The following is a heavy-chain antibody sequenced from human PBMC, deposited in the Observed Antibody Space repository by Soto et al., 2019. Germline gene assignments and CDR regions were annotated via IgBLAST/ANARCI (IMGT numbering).Heavy chain of an antibody. D-gene: IGHD6-13*01. CDR2: IYHSGST. CDR3: ANSHAGAHITAAVH. J-gene: IGHJ4*02. V-gene: IGHV4-30-2*01. Sequence: QLQLQESGSGLVKPSQTLSLTCAVSGGSISSGGYSWSWIRQPPGKVLEWIGYIYHSGSTYYNPSLKSRVTISVDRSKNQFSLKLSSVTAADTAVYYCANSHAGAHITAAVHWGQGTLVTVSS. CDR1: GGSISSGGYS.